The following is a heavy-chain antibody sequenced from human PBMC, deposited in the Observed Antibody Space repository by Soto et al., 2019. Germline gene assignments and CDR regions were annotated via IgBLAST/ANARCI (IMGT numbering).Heavy chain of an antibody. CDR3: TKGGDSWSGYAQH. V-gene: IGHV3-23*01. Sequence: EVQLLQSGGGLVQPGGSLRLSCAASGFSFGNYVMNWVRQAPGKGLEWVSGISDSGGSSSSADSVKGRFTVSRDNSKNTLYLEMDSLTGDDTAVYYCTKGGDSWSGYAQHWSQGALVTVAS. J-gene: IGHJ1*01. CDR2: ISDSGGSS. CDR1: GFSFGNYV. D-gene: IGHD3-3*01.